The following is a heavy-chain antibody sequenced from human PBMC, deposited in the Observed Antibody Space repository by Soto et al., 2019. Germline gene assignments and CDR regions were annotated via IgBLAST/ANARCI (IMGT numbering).Heavy chain of an antibody. J-gene: IGHJ1*01. CDR1: GFTFSSYS. V-gene: IGHV3-30-3*01. CDR2: MSYDGSTK. Sequence: QVQLVESGGDVVQPGRSPRLSCSASGFTFSSYSVHWVRQAPGKGLEWLAFMSYDGSTKYYADSVKGRFTVSRDNSKNTLYLQMDSLRTEDTAVYYCARDAYDDPPGYFQHWGQGTLLTVSS. D-gene: IGHD3-22*01. CDR3: ARDAYDDPPGYFQH.